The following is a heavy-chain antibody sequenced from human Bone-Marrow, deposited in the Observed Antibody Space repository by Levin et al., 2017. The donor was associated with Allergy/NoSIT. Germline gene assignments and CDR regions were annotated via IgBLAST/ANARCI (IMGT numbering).Heavy chain of an antibody. Sequence: GGSLRLSCTASGFTFGDYAMSWFRQAPGKGLEWVGFIRSKAYGGTTEYAASVKGRFTISRDDSKSIAYLQMNSLKTEDTAVYYCTRDLIRSTIVGADYYYGMDVWGQGTTVTVSS. D-gene: IGHD1-26*01. CDR2: IRSKAYGGTT. CDR3: TRDLIRSTIVGADYYYGMDV. J-gene: IGHJ6*02. CDR1: GFTFGDYA. V-gene: IGHV3-49*03.